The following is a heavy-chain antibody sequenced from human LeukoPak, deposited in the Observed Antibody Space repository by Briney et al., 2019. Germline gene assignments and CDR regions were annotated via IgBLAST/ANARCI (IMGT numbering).Heavy chain of an antibody. J-gene: IGHJ4*02. CDR1: GGSISNQY. Sequence: PSETLSLTCTVSGGSISNQYWSWIRQPAGKGLEWIGRIYTSGRTNFNPSLKSRITISVDESTNQFSLKLTSVTAADTAVYFCARETLYSSGWKFDYWGQGTLVTVSS. CDR3: ARETLYSSGWKFDY. CDR2: IYTSGRT. D-gene: IGHD6-19*01. V-gene: IGHV4-4*07.